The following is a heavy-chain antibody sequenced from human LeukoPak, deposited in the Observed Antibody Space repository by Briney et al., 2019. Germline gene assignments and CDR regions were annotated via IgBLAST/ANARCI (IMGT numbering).Heavy chain of an antibody. V-gene: IGHV4-39*07. CDR1: GDSISGSSYF. Sequence: PSETLSLTCTVSGDSISGSSYFWGWIRQPPGKGPEWIASIFRTGSAYQNLSLKSRVTISVDTSKNQFSLKLSSVTGADTAVYYCARLLNFYDTNGRIFDYWGQGTLVTVSS. J-gene: IGHJ4*02. CDR3: ARLLNFYDTNGRIFDY. D-gene: IGHD3-22*01. CDR2: IFRTGSA.